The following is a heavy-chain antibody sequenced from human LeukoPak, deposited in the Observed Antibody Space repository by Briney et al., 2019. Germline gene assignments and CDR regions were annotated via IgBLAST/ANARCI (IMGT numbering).Heavy chain of an antibody. J-gene: IGHJ4*02. CDR2: INHSGST. CDR1: GGSFSGYY. Sequence: SETLSLTCAVYGGSFSGYYWSWIRQPPGKGLEWIGEINHSGSTNYNPSLKSRVTISVDTSENQFSLKLGSVTAADTAVYYCARGGGSGSYSYFDYWGQGTLVTVSS. CDR3: ARGGGSGSYSYFDY. D-gene: IGHD1-26*01. V-gene: IGHV4-34*01.